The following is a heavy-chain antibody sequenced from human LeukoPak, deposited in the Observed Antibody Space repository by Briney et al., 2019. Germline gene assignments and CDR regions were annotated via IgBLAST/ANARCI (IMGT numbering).Heavy chain of an antibody. J-gene: IGHJ4*02. CDR2: ISGSGGST. CDR3: VKKGYAGSGTYSYYFDY. Sequence: PGRSLRLSCAASGFTFSSYAMSWVRQAPGKGLEWVSAISGSGGSTYYADSVKGRFAISRDNSKNTLYLQMNSLRAEDTAVYYCVKKGYAGSGTYSYYFDYWGQGTLVTVSS. D-gene: IGHD3-10*01. CDR1: GFTFSSYA. V-gene: IGHV3-23*01.